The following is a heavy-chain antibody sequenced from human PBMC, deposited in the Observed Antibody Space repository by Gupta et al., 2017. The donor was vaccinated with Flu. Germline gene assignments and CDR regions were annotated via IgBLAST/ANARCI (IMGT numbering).Heavy chain of an antibody. D-gene: IGHD3-16*01. V-gene: IGHV5-51*03. CDR1: GYLFTDYW. CDR2: INPGDSDT. J-gene: IGHJ4*02. CDR3: ARGGDYIWGALDY. Sequence: EVHLVQSDVEVKKPGESLKISCKASGYLFTDYWIGWVRQMPGKGLEWMGIINPGDSDTRYGPSFQGQVTFSADKATNSAYLHWNSLKTSDTATYYCARGGDYIWGALDYWAKETLVTVSS.